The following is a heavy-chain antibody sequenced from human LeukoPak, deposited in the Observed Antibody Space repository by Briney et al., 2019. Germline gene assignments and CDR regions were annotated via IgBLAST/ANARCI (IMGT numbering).Heavy chain of an antibody. CDR2: MSYDGSNK. CDR3: ARDIPDFWSFSKYYYMDV. Sequence: GGSLRLSCAASGFSFSSYAMHWVRQTPDKGLEWVALMSYDGSNKYDADSVKGRFTISRDNSKNTLFLQMNSLRAEDTAVYYCARDIPDFWSFSKYYYMDVWGKGTTVTVSS. D-gene: IGHD3-3*01. V-gene: IGHV3-30*04. CDR1: GFSFSSYA. J-gene: IGHJ6*03.